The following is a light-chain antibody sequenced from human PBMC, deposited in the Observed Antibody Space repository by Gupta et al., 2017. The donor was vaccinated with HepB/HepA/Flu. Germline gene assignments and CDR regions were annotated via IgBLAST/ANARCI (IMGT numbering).Light chain of an antibody. V-gene: IGKV2D-29*01. CDR2: EVS. J-gene: IGKJ4*01. CDR1: QILLHSSGETY. CDR3: RVMVPPPIT. Sequence: DIVMTQTPLSLSVTPGQPASISCMSSQILLHSSGETYLYWFLQKPGLPPQLLIHEVSKRGSGVLERFSGRGSRRDFTLKIKRVDTADVGVSYCRVMVPPPITFGGGGKAKIQ.